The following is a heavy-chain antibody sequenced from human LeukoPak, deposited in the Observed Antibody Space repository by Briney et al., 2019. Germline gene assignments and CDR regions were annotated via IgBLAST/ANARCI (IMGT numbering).Heavy chain of an antibody. Sequence: GGSLRLSCAASGFTFSSYSMNWVRQAPGKGLEWVSSISSGSSYIYYADSVKGRFTISRDNAKNSLYLQMNRLRAEDTAVYYCARDEYYYDSSGSPHYGMDVWGQGTTVTVSS. CDR2: ISSGSSYI. D-gene: IGHD3-22*01. V-gene: IGHV3-21*01. CDR1: GFTFSSYS. CDR3: ARDEYYYDSSGSPHYGMDV. J-gene: IGHJ6*02.